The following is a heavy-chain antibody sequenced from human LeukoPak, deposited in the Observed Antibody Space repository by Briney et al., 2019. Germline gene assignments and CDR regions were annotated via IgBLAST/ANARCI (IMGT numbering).Heavy chain of an antibody. CDR2: ISGSGGST. V-gene: IGHV3-23*01. J-gene: IGHJ3*02. D-gene: IGHD2-2*01. Sequence: PGGSLRLSCAASGFTFSSYAMSWVRQAPGKGLEWVSAISGSGGSTYYADSVKGRFTISRDNSKNTLYLQMNSLRAEDTAVYYCAKDMGYLWDIVVVPAANDAFDIWGQGTMVTVSS. CDR3: AKDMGYLWDIVVVPAANDAFDI. CDR1: GFTFSSYA.